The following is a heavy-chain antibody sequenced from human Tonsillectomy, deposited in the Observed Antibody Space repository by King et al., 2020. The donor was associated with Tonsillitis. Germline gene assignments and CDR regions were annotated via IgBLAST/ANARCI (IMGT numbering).Heavy chain of an antibody. CDR1: GFTFDHYA. J-gene: IGHJ6*02. D-gene: IGHD3-10*01. V-gene: IGHV3-9*01. CDR3: AKESSPLWFGEGSGMDV. Sequence: VQLVESGGGLVQPGRSLRLSCAASGFTFDHYARHWGRQAPGKGLEWVSGISWNSVSIGYADFVKGRFTLSRDNAKNSLYLQMISLQGEDTALYYCAKESSPLWFGEGSGMDVWGQGTTVTVSS. CDR2: ISWNSVSI.